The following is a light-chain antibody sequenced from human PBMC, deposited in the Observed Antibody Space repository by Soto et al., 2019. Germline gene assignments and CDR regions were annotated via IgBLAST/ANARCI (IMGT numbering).Light chain of an antibody. CDR3: QQYDNLPLT. CDR1: QSISNY. Sequence: DIQMTQSPSSLSASVGDRVTITCRASQSISNYLNWYQQKPGKAPKLLIYDASSLETGVPSRFSGSGSGTDFTFTISSLQPEDIATYYCQQYDNLPLTFGGGTKVDIK. V-gene: IGKV1-33*01. J-gene: IGKJ4*01. CDR2: DAS.